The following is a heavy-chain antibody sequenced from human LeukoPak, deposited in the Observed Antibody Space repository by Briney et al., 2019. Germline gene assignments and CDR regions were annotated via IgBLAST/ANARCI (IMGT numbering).Heavy chain of an antibody. CDR2: IYSGGDT. CDR3: ARDGVYYYDSSGYSHFDY. V-gene: IGHV3-66*02. CDR1: GFTVSNIY. Sequence: PGGSLRLSCAASGFTVSNIYMTWVRQAPGKGLEWVSVIYSGGDTYYAESVKGRFTISRDNSKNTLYLQMNSLRAEGTAVYYCARDGVYYYDSSGYSHFDYWGQGTLVTVSS. J-gene: IGHJ4*02. D-gene: IGHD3-22*01.